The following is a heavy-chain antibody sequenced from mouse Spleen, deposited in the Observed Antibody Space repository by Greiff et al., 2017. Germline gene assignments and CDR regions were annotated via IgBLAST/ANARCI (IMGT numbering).Heavy chain of an antibody. J-gene: IGHJ2*01. Sequence: EVKVVESGGGLVKPGGSLKLSCAASGFTFSSYTMSWVRQTPAKRLEWVATISSGGGNTYYLDSVKGRFTISRDNARNTLYLQMSSLRSEDTAMYYCAREGYYDGSYSYWGQGTTLTVSS. CDR1: GFTFSSYT. CDR3: AREGYYDGSYSY. CDR2: ISSGGGNT. V-gene: IGHV5-9*04. D-gene: IGHD1-1*01.